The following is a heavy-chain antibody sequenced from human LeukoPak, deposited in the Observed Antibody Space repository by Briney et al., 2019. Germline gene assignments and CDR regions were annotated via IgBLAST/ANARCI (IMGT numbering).Heavy chain of an antibody. J-gene: IGHJ4*02. V-gene: IGHV5-51*01. CDR2: IYPGDSNS. CDR1: GYSFTNYW. Sequence: PGESLKISSEGSGYSFTNYWIAWVRQMPGKGLEWMGLIYPGDSNSRYSPSFLGQVTISADKSISTAYLQWGSLKASDTAIYYCARVGYCNGGSRFNRYYFDYWGQGTLVTVSS. D-gene: IGHD2-15*01. CDR3: ARVGYCNGGSRFNRYYFDY.